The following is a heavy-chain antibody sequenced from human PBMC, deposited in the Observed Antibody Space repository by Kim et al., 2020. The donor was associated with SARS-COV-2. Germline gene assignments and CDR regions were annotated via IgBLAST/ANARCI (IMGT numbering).Heavy chain of an antibody. CDR2: INPSGGST. D-gene: IGHD3-22*01. V-gene: IGHV1-46*01. CDR3: ARVGSSGNYYFDY. Sequence: ASVKVSCKASGYTFTSYYMHWVRQAPGQGLEWMGIINPSGGSTSYAQKFQGRVTMTKDTSTSTVYIELSSLRSEDTAVYYCARVGSSGNYYFDYWGQGTLVTVSS. J-gene: IGHJ4*02. CDR1: GYTFTSYY.